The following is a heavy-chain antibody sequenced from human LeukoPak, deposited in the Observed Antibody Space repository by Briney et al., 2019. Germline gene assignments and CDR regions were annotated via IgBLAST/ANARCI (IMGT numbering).Heavy chain of an antibody. D-gene: IGHD3-3*01. CDR2: ISAYNGNT. CDR1: GYTFTSYG. J-gene: IGHJ5*02. CDR3: ARDFGVVIPQDNWFDP. Sequence: GASVKVSCKASGYTFTSYGISWVRQAPGQGLEWMGWISAYNGNTNYAQKLQGRVTMTRDTSTSTVYMELSSLRSEDTAVYYCARDFGVVIPQDNWFDPWGQGTLVTVSS. V-gene: IGHV1-18*01.